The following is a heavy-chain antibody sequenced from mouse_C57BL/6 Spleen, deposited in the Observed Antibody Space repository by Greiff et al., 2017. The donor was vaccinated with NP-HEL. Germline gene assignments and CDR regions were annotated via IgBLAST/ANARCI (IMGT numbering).Heavy chain of an antibody. CDR3: ASRRNGYWYFDV. CDR1: GYTFTDYN. V-gene: IGHV1-22*01. Sequence: VQLKQSGPELVKPGASVKMSCKASGYTFTDYNMHWVKQSHGKSLEWIGYINPNNGGTSYNQKFKGKATLTVNKSSSTAYMELRSLTSEDSAVYYCASRRNGYWYFDVWGTGTTVTVSS. CDR2: INPNNGGT. J-gene: IGHJ1*03.